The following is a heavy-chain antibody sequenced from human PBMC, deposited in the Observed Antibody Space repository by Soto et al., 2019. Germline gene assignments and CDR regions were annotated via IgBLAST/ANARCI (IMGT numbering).Heavy chain of an antibody. CDR1: GGTFSSYA. CDR3: ARGRVQRLAFDI. CDR2: IIPIFGTA. Sequence: QVPLVQSGAEVKKPGSSVKVSCKASGGTFSSYAISWVRQAPGQGLEWMGGIIPIFGTANYAQKFQGRVTITADESTSTAYIELSSMRSEDTAVYYCARGRVQRLAFDIWGQGTMVTFSS. D-gene: IGHD6-13*01. V-gene: IGHV1-69*01. J-gene: IGHJ3*02.